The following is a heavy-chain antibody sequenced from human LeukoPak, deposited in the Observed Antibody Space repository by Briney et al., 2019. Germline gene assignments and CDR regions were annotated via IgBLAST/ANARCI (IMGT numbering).Heavy chain of an antibody. J-gene: IGHJ3*02. Sequence: GVSVKVSCKASGYTFTSNYMHWVRQAPGQGLEWMGIINPSGGTTIYAQKFQGRVTMTRDTSTSTVYMELSSLRSEDTAVYYCARQRGGQYEDGFDIWGQGTMVTVSS. CDR2: INPSGGTT. CDR1: GYTFTSNY. V-gene: IGHV1-46*01. D-gene: IGHD2-8*01. CDR3: ARQRGGQYEDGFDI.